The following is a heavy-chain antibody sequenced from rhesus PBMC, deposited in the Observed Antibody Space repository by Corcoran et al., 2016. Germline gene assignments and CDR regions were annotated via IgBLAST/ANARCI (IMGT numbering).Heavy chain of an antibody. CDR3: AKESHYGLDS. V-gene: IGHV5-2*01. CDR1: GYSLTNYW. J-gene: IGHJ6*01. CDR2: RDPRDSEP. Sequence: EVQLVQSGAEVKRPGESLKISCQTSGYSLTNYWINWVRQMPGKGLGWRGGRDPRDSEPRYSPPFLGQVTISADKSLSTTYHQWSSLKASDSATYYCAKESHYGLDSWGQGVVVTVSS.